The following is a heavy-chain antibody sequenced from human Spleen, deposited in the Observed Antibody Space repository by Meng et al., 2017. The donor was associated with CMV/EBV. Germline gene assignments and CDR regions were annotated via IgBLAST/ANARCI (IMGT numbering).Heavy chain of an antibody. V-gene: IGHV3-21*01. CDR1: GFTFSSYN. Sequence: GESLKISCAASGFTFSSYNMNWVRQAPRKGLEWVSSITSGSGHIYYADSVKGRFTISRDNANNSLYLQMNSLRAEDTAVYYCATDLGKIASRPGAFNIWGQGTMVTVS. CDR2: ITSGSGHI. J-gene: IGHJ3*02. D-gene: IGHD6-6*01. CDR3: ATDLGKIASRPGAFNI.